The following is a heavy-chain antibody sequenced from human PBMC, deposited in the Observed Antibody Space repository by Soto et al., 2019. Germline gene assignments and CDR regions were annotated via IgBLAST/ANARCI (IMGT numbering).Heavy chain of an antibody. CDR3: ARVTMVRGVIAKKTDAFDI. Sequence: SETLSLTCTVSGGSISSGDYYWSWIRQPPGKGLEWIGYIYYSGSTYYNPSLKSRVTISVDTSKNQFSLKPSSVTAADTAVYYCARVTMVRGVIAKKTDAFDIWGQGTRVTVSS. CDR2: IYYSGST. D-gene: IGHD3-10*01. CDR1: GGSISSGDYY. J-gene: IGHJ3*02. V-gene: IGHV4-30-4*01.